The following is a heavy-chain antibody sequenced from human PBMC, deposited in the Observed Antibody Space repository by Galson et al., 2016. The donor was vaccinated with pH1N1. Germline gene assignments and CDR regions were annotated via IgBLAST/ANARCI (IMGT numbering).Heavy chain of an antibody. Sequence: SLRLSCAVSGFIFSDYHMDWVRQAPGKGLEWVGRSKKKVNGYSTEYATSVEGRFIISRDESQNSMYLQMSYLRLEDTAVYFCSRVLDGGVDVWGQGTTVIVSS. J-gene: IGHJ6*02. CDR2: SKKKVNGYST. CDR3: SRVLDGGVDV. V-gene: IGHV3-72*01. CDR1: GFIFSDYH. D-gene: IGHD5-24*01.